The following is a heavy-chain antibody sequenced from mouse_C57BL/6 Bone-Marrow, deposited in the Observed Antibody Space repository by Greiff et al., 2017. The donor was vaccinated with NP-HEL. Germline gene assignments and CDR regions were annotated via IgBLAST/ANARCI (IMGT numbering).Heavy chain of an antibody. D-gene: IGHD2-3*01. CDR1: GYTFTDYN. V-gene: IGHV1-18*01. J-gene: IGHJ1*03. CDR3: ARYGLLPWYFDV. CDR2: INPNNGGT. Sequence: VQLKESGPELVKPGASVKIPCKASGYTFTDYNMDWVKQSHGKSLEWIGDINPNNGGTIYNQKFKGKATLTVDKSSSTAYMELRSLTSEDTAVYYGARYGLLPWYFDVWGTGTTVTVSS.